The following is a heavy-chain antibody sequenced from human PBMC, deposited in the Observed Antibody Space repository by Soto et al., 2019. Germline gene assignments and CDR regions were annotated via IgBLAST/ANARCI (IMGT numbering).Heavy chain of an antibody. CDR3: ARDQSGITTAGGGRIDY. J-gene: IGHJ4*02. CDR2: ISYDGSKK. Sequence: QVQLVESGGGVVQPGRSLRLSCEASGFTFSSYAMHWVRQAPGKGLECVAVISYDGSKKYYADSVKGRFTISRDNSKNTLYMQMNSLRAEDTAVFYCARDQSGITTAGGGRIDYWGQGSLVTVSS. D-gene: IGHD6-13*01. CDR1: GFTFSSYA. V-gene: IGHV3-30-3*01.